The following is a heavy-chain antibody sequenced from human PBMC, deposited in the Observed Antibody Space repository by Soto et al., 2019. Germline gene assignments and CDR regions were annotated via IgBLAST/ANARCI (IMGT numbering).Heavy chain of an antibody. CDR3: ARVRGKSPHYYDSSGYYPDAFDI. V-gene: IGHV1-3*01. J-gene: IGHJ3*02. CDR2: INAGNGNT. Sequence: ASVKVSCKASGYTFTSYAMHWVRQAPGQRLEWMGWINAGNGNTKYSQKFQGRVTITRDTSASTAYMELSSLRSEDTAVYYCARVRGKSPHYYDSSGYYPDAFDIWGQGTMVTVSS. CDR1: GYTFTSYA. D-gene: IGHD3-22*01.